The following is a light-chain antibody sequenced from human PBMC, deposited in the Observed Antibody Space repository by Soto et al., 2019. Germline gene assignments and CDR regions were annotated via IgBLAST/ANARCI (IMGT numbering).Light chain of an antibody. J-gene: IGKJ3*01. CDR2: AAS. Sequence: DFQMTQSPSSVSASVGDRVTITCRATQSLTRWLAWYQQKPGQAPKLLIYAASTLHSGVSSRFSGTGSGTDFTLTINNLQPEDVATYYCQKGNSLPRFTFGPGS. CDR1: QSLTRW. CDR3: QKGNSLPRFT. V-gene: IGKV1D-12*01.